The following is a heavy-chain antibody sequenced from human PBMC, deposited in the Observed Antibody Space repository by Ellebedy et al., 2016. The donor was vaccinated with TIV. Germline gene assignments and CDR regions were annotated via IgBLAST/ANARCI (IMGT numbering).Heavy chain of an antibody. V-gene: IGHV3-43*01. CDR2: ITWDGDST. Sequence: GESLKISXAASGFIFDDYTMHWVRQAPGKGLHWVSLITWDGDSTYYADSVRGRFTISRDNNKNSLFLQMNSLTTEDTALYYCVKDRGAGYNYFFDNWGQGTRVTVSS. CDR3: VKDRGAGYNYFFDN. J-gene: IGHJ4*02. D-gene: IGHD5-24*01. CDR1: GFIFDDYT.